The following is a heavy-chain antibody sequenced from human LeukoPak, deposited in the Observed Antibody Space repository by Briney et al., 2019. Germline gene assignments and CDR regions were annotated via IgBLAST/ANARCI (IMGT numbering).Heavy chain of an antibody. CDR2: FNPSGRST. CDR3: ARVPDFYYDASDYSCLGY. J-gene: IGHJ4*02. Sequence: ASVKVSCKASGYTFTDYYIHWVRQAPGQGLEWMGLFNPSGRSTRYAQKFQGRITITRDTSTSAVYMELSSLRSEDTAVYYCARVPDFYYDASDYSCLGYWGQGTLVTVSS. CDR1: GYTFTDYY. D-gene: IGHD3-22*01. V-gene: IGHV1-46*01.